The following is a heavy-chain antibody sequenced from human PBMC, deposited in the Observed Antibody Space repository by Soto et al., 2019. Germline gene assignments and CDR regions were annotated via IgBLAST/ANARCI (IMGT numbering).Heavy chain of an antibody. CDR1: GYSFTSYW. V-gene: IGHV5-51*01. CDR2: IYPGDSDT. J-gene: IGHJ4*02. Sequence: PGESLKISCKGSGYSFTSYWIGWVRQMPGKGLEWMGIIYPGDSDTRYSPSFQGQVTISADKSINTAYLQWSSLKASDTAMVYCARHPHPLKWWTGSYSLRFDYWGQGTLVTVSS. CDR3: ARHPHPLKWWTGSYSLRFDY. D-gene: IGHD1-26*01.